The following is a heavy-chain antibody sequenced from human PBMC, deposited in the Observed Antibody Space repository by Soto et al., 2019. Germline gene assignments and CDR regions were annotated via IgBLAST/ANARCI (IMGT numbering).Heavy chain of an antibody. Sequence: PGGSLRLSCAASGFTFSSYGMHWVRQAPGKGLEWVAVISYDGSNKYYADSVKGRFTISRDNSKNTLYLQMNSLRAEDTAVYYCAKDHPGPTPGGYYYGMDVWGQGTTVTVSS. V-gene: IGHV3-30*18. CDR3: AKDHPGPTPGGYYYGMDV. CDR2: ISYDGSNK. CDR1: GFTFSSYG. J-gene: IGHJ6*02.